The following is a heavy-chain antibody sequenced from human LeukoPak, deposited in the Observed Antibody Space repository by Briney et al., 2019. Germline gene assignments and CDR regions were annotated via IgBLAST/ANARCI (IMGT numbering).Heavy chain of an antibody. J-gene: IGHJ2*01. Sequence: SETLSLTCAVYGGSFSGYYWSWIRQPPGKGLEWIGEINHSGSTNYNPSLKSRVTISVDTSKNQFSLKPSSVTAADTAVYYCARGPPTMIVVVNGYFDLWGRGTLVTVSS. CDR3: ARGPPTMIVVVNGYFDL. CDR1: GGSFSGYY. CDR2: INHSGST. D-gene: IGHD3-22*01. V-gene: IGHV4-34*01.